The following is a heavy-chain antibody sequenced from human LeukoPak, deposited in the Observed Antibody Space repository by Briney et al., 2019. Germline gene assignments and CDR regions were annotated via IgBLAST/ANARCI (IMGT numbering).Heavy chain of an antibody. CDR1: GGSISSYY. CDR2: IHYRGST. D-gene: IGHD3-10*01. Sequence: SETLSLTCTVSGGSISSYYWSWIRQPPGKGLEWIGNIHYRGSTNYTPSFKSRVTMSVDTSKTQFSLRLTSVTAADTAMYFCARPKLHYYGSGSYAFDVWGQGKMVAVSS. V-gene: IGHV4-59*08. CDR3: ARPKLHYYGSGSYAFDV. J-gene: IGHJ3*01.